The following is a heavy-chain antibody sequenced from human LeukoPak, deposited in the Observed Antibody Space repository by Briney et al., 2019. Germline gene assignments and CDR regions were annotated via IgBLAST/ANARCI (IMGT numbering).Heavy chain of an antibody. D-gene: IGHD2-15*01. J-gene: IGHJ4*02. CDR3: ARDFCGGSCYEDY. Sequence: GGSLRLSCADSGFAFSSYEMNWVRQAPGKGLEWVSYISSSGSTIYYADSVKGRFTISRDNAENSLYLQMNSLRAEDTAVYYCARDFCGGSCYEDYWGQGTLVTVSS. V-gene: IGHV3-48*03. CDR1: GFAFSSYE. CDR2: ISSSGSTI.